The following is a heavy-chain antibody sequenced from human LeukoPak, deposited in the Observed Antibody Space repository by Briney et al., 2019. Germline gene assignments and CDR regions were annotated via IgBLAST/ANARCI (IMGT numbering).Heavy chain of an antibody. Sequence: GESLQISCKGSGYNFTSYWIGWGRQVPGKGLEWMGIIYPGDSDTRYSPSFQGQVTISADKSISTAYLQWSSLKASDTAMYYCARMTGFAYTSYYYYYMDVWGKGTTVTVSS. CDR3: ARMTGFAYTSYYYYYMDV. CDR1: GYNFTSYW. D-gene: IGHD3-16*01. CDR2: IYPGDSDT. V-gene: IGHV5-51*01. J-gene: IGHJ6*03.